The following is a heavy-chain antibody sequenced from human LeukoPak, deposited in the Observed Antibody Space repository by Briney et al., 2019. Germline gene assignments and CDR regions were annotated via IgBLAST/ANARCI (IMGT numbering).Heavy chain of an antibody. V-gene: IGHV3-49*04. CDR3: TRPPPALLWFGDGATSDV. D-gene: IGHD3-10*01. CDR1: GFTFGDYA. Sequence: QSGGSLRLSCTGSGFTFGDYAMSWVRQAPGKGLEWVGFIKSKAYGGTTEYAASVKGRFTISRDDSKSIAYLQMNSLKTEDTAVYFCTRPPPALLWFGDGATSDVWGQGTTVTVSS. J-gene: IGHJ6*02. CDR2: IKSKAYGGTT.